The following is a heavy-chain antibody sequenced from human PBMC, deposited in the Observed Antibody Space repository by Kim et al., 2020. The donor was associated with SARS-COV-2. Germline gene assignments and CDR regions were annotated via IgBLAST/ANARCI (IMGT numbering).Heavy chain of an antibody. D-gene: IGHD6-19*01. CDR3: ARTSHSSGWYLAKHNYYYYGGDV. J-gene: IGHJ6*02. V-gene: IGHV1-69*13. CDR2: IIPIFGTA. Sequence: SVKVSCKASGGTFSSYAISWVRQAPGQGLEWMGGIIPIFGTANYAQKFQGRVTITADESTSTAYMELSSLRSEDTAVYYCARTSHSSGWYLAKHNYYYYGGDVWGQGTTVTVSS. CDR1: GGTFSSYA.